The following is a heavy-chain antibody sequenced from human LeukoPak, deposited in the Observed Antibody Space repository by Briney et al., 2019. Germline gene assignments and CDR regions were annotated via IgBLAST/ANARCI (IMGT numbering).Heavy chain of an antibody. CDR2: INHSGST. D-gene: IGHD1-26*01. J-gene: IGHJ4*02. V-gene: IGHV4-34*01. Sequence: SETLSLTCAVYGGSFSGYYWNWIRRPPGKGLEWIGEINHSGSTNYNPSLKSRVTISVDTSKNQFSLKLSSVTAADTAVYYCARDKWELLRLFDYRRQGTLVTVS. CDR1: GGSFSGYY. CDR3: ARDKWELLRLFDY.